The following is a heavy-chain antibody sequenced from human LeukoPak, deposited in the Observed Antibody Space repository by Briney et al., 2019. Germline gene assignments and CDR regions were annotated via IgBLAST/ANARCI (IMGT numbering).Heavy chain of an antibody. J-gene: IGHJ4*02. CDR3: ARARASGRSGFDY. D-gene: IGHD2-15*01. CDR1: GFTFSSYW. V-gene: IGHV3-7*01. Sequence: GGSLRLSCAASGFTFSSYWMSWVRQAPGKGLEWVANIKQDGSEKYYVDSVKGRFTISRDNAKNSLDLQMNSLRDEDTAVYYCARARASGRSGFDYWGQGTLVTVSS. CDR2: IKQDGSEK.